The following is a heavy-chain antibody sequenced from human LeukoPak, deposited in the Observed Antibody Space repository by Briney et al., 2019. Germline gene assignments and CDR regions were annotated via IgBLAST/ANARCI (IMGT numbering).Heavy chain of an antibody. CDR1: GFTFSNAW. V-gene: IGHV3-15*01. D-gene: IGHD7-27*01. CDR2: IKSKTDGGTT. CDR3: TIETLTGHYYYMDV. Sequence: MPGGSLRLSCAASGFTFSNAWMSWVRQAPGKGLEWVGRIKSKTDGGTTDYAAPVKGRFSISRDDSKKILYLQMNSLKTEDTAVYYCTIETLTGHYYYMDVWGKGTTVTVSS. J-gene: IGHJ6*03.